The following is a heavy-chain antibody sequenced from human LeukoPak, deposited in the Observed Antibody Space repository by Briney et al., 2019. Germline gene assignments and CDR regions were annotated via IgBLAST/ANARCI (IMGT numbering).Heavy chain of an antibody. CDR2: ISSNEGST. D-gene: IGHD3-3*01. V-gene: IGHV3-64*01. CDR3: ARVTYYDFWVDY. J-gene: IGHJ4*02. Sequence: PGGSLRLSCAASGFTFRNYAMHWVRQAPGKGLEYVSGISSNEGSTDYANSVKGRFTISRDNSKNTLHLQMGSLRAEDTAVYYCARVTYYDFWVDYWGQGTLVTVSS. CDR1: GFTFRNYA.